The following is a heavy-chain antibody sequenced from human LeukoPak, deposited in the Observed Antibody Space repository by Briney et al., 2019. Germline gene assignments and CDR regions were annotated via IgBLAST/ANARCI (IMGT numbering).Heavy chain of an antibody. J-gene: IGHJ4*02. CDR2: MKTDGSEK. Sequence: PGGSLRLSCAASGFTFTTYWIHWIRQAPGKGLEWVANMKTDGSEKYYVDSVKGRFTISRDNTKNSVYLQMNSLRGEDTAIYFCAKGHTNLDPAGDQGALVIVSS. CDR1: GFTFTTYW. D-gene: IGHD1-1*01. CDR3: AKGHTNLDPA. V-gene: IGHV3-7*01.